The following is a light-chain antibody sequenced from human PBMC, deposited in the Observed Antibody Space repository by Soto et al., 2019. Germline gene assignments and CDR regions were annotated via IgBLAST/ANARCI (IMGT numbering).Light chain of an antibody. Sequence: ALTQPPSASWSPGQSVAISCTGTSSDVGGYNYVSWYQQHPGKAPKLMIYEVNKRPSGVPDRFSGSKSGNTASLTVSGLQAEDEADYYCSSYAGSSNVFGTGTKVTVL. CDR2: EVN. CDR1: SSDVGGYNY. CDR3: SSYAGSSNV. J-gene: IGLJ1*01. V-gene: IGLV2-8*01.